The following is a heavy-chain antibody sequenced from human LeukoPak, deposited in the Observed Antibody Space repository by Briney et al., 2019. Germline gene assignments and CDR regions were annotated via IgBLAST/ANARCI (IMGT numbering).Heavy chain of an antibody. Sequence: ASVKVSCKASGYTFTSYGISWVRQAPGQGLEWMGWISAYNGNTNYAQKLQGRVTMTTDTSTSTAYMELRSLRSDDTAVYYCARVRSSSGWYGYYYYMDVWGKGTTVTVSS. D-gene: IGHD6-19*01. CDR3: ARVRSSSGWYGYYYYMDV. V-gene: IGHV1-18*01. CDR2: ISAYNGNT. J-gene: IGHJ6*03. CDR1: GYTFTSYG.